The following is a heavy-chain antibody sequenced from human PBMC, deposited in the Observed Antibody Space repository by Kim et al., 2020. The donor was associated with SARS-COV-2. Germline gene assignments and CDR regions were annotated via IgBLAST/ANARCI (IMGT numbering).Heavy chain of an antibody. CDR2: TYYRSKWYN. CDR3: ARDPGIGYCSSTSCLYFDY. Sequence: SQTLSLTCAISGDSVSSNSAAWNWIRQSPSRGLEWLGRTYYRSKWYNDYAVSVKSRITINPDTSKNQFSLQLNSVTPEDTAVYYCARDPGIGYCSSTSCLYFDYWCQGTLVTVSS. V-gene: IGHV6-1*01. CDR1: GDSVSSNSAA. D-gene: IGHD2-2*01. J-gene: IGHJ4*02.